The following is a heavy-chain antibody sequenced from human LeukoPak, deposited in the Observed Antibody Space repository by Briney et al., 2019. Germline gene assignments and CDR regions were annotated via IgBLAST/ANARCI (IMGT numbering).Heavy chain of an antibody. CDR2: IYSGSST. Sequence: GGSLRLSCEASGFTFDTYAMSWVRQAPGKGLEWVSVIYSGSSTYYADSVKGRFTISRDNSENTLYLQMNSLRAEDTAVYYCARGPVTTEFDYWGQGTLVTVSS. V-gene: IGHV3-23*03. CDR3: ARGPVTTEFDY. D-gene: IGHD4-17*01. J-gene: IGHJ4*02. CDR1: GFTFDTYA.